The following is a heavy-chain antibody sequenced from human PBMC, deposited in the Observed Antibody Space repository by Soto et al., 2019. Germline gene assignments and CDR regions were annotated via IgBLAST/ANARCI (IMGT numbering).Heavy chain of an antibody. CDR1: GGSVSSGSYY. CDR2: IYYSGRT. J-gene: IGHJ4*02. D-gene: IGHD6-13*01. V-gene: IGHV4-61*01. Sequence: SETLSLTCTVSGGSVSSGSYYWSWIRQHPGKGLEWIGYIYYSGRTNYNPSLKSRVTISVDTSKNQFSLKLSSVTAADTAVYYCASGVYSSSWYYNYFDYWGQGTLVTVSS. CDR3: ASGVYSSSWYYNYFDY.